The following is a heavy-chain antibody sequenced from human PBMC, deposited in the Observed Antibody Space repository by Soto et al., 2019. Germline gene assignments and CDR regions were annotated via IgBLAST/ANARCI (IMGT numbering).Heavy chain of an antibody. J-gene: IGHJ4*02. CDR2: IYSGGST. V-gene: IGHV3-53*01. Sequence: PGGFLRVSCSASVLTISSNYMSWVRQAPGKGLEWVSVIYSGGSTYYADSVKGRFTISRDNSKNTLYLQMNSLRAEDTAVYYCARDIACIDWGQGTLVTVSS. D-gene: IGHD6-13*01. CDR1: VLTISSNY. CDR3: ARDIACID.